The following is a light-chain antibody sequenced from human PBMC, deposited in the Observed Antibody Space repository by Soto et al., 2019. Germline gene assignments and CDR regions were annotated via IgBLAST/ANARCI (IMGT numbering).Light chain of an antibody. CDR2: EVF. J-gene: IGLJ2*01. V-gene: IGLV2-8*01. Sequence: QSALTQPPSASGSPGQSVTISCTGTSSDVGGYNYVSWYQHHPGKAPKLIIYEVFKRPSGVPDRFSGSKSGNTASLTVAGLQAEDEADYYCNSYAGSNTVVFGGGTKLTVL. CDR1: SSDVGGYNY. CDR3: NSYAGSNTVV.